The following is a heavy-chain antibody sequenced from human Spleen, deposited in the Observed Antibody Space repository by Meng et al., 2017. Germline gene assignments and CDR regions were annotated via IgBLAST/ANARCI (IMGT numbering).Heavy chain of an antibody. CDR1: GFTFSSYA. CDR2: ISGSGGST. J-gene: IGHJ4*02. Sequence: GESLKISCAASGFTFSSYAMSWVRQAPGKGLEWVSAISGSGGSTYYADSVKGRFTISRDNSKNTLYLQMNSLRAEDTAVYYCANTDEWELLRVDYWGQGTRVTGSS. V-gene: IGHV3-23*01. CDR3: ANTDEWELLRVDY. D-gene: IGHD1-26*01.